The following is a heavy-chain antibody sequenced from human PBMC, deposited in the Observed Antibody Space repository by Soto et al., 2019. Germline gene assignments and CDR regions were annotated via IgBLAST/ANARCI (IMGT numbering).Heavy chain of an antibody. J-gene: IGHJ5*02. CDR1: GGSISSYY. CDR3: ASISAWPYNWFDP. V-gene: IGHV4-59*08. D-gene: IGHD6-25*01. CDR2: IYYSGST. Sequence: PSETLSLTCTVSGGSISSYYWSWIRQPPGKGLEWIGYIYYSGSTNYNPSLKSRVTISVDTSKNQFSLKLNSVTAADTAMYYCASISAWPYNWFDPWGQGTLVTVSS.